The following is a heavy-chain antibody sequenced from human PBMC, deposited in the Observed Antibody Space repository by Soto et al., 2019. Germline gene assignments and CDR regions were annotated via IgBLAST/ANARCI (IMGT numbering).Heavy chain of an antibody. Sequence: GSLRLSCAASEFTFSSYYMAWVRQAPGKGLECVSIISASGRTFYADSVKGRLTISRDNSKNTLYLQLNNLRVEDTAIYYCAKPGYSPSGLLDHWGQGTLVTVSS. V-gene: IGHV3-23*01. CDR1: EFTFSSYY. CDR2: ISASGRT. J-gene: IGHJ4*02. D-gene: IGHD2-2*01. CDR3: AKPGYSPSGLLDH.